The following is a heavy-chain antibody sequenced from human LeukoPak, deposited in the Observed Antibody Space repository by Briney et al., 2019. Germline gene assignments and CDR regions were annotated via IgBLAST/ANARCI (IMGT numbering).Heavy chain of an antibody. J-gene: IGHJ4*02. CDR2: IRGDGGST. Sequence: PGGSLRLSCAASGFTFDDYAMHGVRQAPGKGLEWVSLIRGDGGSTYYADSVKGRFTISRDNNKNSLYLQMNSLRTEDTAFYYCAKDIGGYSYAADYWGQGTLVTVSS. D-gene: IGHD5-18*01. CDR1: GFTFDDYA. V-gene: IGHV3-43*02. CDR3: AKDIGGYSYAADY.